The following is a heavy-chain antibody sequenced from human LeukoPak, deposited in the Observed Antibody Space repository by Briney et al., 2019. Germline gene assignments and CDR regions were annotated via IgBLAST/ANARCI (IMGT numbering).Heavy chain of an antibody. Sequence: GASVKVSCKVSGYTLTELSMHWVRQAPGKGLEWMGGFDPEDGETIYAQKFQGRVTMTEDTSTDTAYMELSSLRSEDTAVYYCARDYSGSVTLLFDIWGQGTMVTVSS. J-gene: IGHJ3*02. D-gene: IGHD1-26*01. CDR2: FDPEDGET. CDR1: GYTLTELS. CDR3: ARDYSGSVTLLFDI. V-gene: IGHV1-24*01.